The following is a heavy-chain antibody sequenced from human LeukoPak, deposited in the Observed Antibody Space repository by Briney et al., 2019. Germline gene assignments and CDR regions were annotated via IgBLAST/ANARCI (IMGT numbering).Heavy chain of an antibody. CDR3: VRHGDTDSCLAN. J-gene: IGHJ4*02. V-gene: IGHV3-21*01. Sequence: GGSLRLSCAASGFTFSSYSMNWVRQAPGKGLEGVSSICSTSRCIFYADSVKGRFTISRDNAKSSLYLQMNDLRAEDTAVYYCVRHGDTDSCLANWGQGTLVTVSS. CDR2: ICSTSRCI. CDR1: GFTFSSYS. D-gene: IGHD2-2*01.